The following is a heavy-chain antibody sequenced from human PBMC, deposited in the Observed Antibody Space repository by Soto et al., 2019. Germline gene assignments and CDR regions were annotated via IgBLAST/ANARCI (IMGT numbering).Heavy chain of an antibody. V-gene: IGHV5-51*01. CDR3: ARRVGYCSSTSCYTGWFDP. D-gene: IGHD2-2*02. J-gene: IGHJ5*02. CDR2: IYPGDSDT. CDR1: GYSFTSYW. Sequence: SGYSFTSYWIGWVRQMPGKGLEWMGIIYPGDSDTRYSPSFQGQVTISADKSISTAYLQWSSLKASDTAMYYCARRVGYCSSTSCYTGWFDPWGQGTLVTASS.